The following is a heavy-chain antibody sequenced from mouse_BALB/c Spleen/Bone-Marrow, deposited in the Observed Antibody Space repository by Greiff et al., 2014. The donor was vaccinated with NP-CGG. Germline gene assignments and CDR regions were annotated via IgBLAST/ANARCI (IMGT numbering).Heavy chain of an antibody. CDR1: GYSFTSYW. CDR2: IYPGNSDT. Sequence: EVQRVESGTVLARPGASVEMSCKASGYSFTSYWMHWVKQRPGQGLEWIGAIYPGNSDTSYNQKFKGKAKLTAVTSASTAYMELSSLTNEDSAVYYCTKEWYYGFDYWGQGTTLTVSS. J-gene: IGHJ2*01. V-gene: IGHV1-5*01. CDR3: TKEWYYGFDY. D-gene: IGHD1-1*01.